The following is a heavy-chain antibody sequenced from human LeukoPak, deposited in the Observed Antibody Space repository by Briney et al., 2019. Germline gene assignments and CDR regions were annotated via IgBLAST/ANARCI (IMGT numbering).Heavy chain of an antibody. CDR3: ASIMVRGVLFDY. CDR1: GFTFSSYA. CDR2: ISYDGSNK. Sequence: GGSLRLSCAASGFTFSSYAMHWVRQAPGKGLEWVAVISYDGSNKYYADSVKGRFTISRDNSKNTLYLQMNSLRAEDTAVYYCASIMVRGVLFDYWGQGTLVTVSS. J-gene: IGHJ4*02. V-gene: IGHV3-30-3*01. D-gene: IGHD3-10*01.